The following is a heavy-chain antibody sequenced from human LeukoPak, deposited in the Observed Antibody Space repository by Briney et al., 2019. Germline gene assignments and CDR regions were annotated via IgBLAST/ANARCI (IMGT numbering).Heavy chain of an antibody. CDR2: ISGSGFST. D-gene: IGHD6-13*01. CDR3: ARDLSKGIATEDV. J-gene: IGHJ6*04. V-gene: IGHV3-23*01. Sequence: PGGSLRLSCVASRFTFSIYAMSWVRQAPGKGLEWVSTISGSGFSTYYADSVKGRFTISRDNAKNSLYLQMNSLRAEDTAVYYCARDLSKGIATEDVWGKGTTVTISS. CDR1: RFTFSIYA.